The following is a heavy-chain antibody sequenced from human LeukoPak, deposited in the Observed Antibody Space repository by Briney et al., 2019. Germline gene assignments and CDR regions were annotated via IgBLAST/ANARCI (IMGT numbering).Heavy chain of an antibody. CDR3: ARDFSLEHQPGFWSGYSGRFSWFDP. D-gene: IGHD3-3*01. J-gene: IGHJ5*02. CDR1: GFNFRDYY. CDR2: SSGSGGTI. Sequence: GGSLRLSCAASGFNFRDYYMSWIRQAPGKGLEWVSYSSGSGGTIYYADSVKGRFTISRDNAKNSLYLQMNSLRAEDTAVYYCARDFSLEHQPGFWSGYSGRFSWFDPWGQGTLVTVSS. V-gene: IGHV3-11*04.